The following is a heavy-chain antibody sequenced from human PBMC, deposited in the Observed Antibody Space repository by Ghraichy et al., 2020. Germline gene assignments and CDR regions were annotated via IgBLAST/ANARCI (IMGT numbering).Heavy chain of an antibody. CDR1: GYSFTSYW. CDR2: IYPGDSDT. CDR3: ARQMSKVREERGAQDAFDI. Sequence: GESLNISCKGSGYSFTSYWIGWVRQMPGKGLEWMGIIYPGDSDTRYSPSFQGQVTISADKSISTAYLQWSSLKASDTAMYYCARQMSKVREERGAQDAFDIWGQGTMVTVSS. V-gene: IGHV5-51*01. D-gene: IGHD3-10*01. J-gene: IGHJ3*02.